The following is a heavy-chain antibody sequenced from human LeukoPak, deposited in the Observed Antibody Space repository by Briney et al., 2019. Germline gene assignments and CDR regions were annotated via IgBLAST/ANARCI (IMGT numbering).Heavy chain of an antibody. CDR1: GFTFSSYA. CDR3: AKDYAVGSIDY. D-gene: IGHD3-16*01. Sequence: GGSLRLSCAASGFTFSSYAMSWVRQAPGKGLEWVSGINWNGGSTSYADSVKGRFTISRDNAKNSLYLQMNSLRAEDTALYYCAKDYAVGSIDYWGQGTLVTVSS. CDR2: INWNGGST. V-gene: IGHV3-20*04. J-gene: IGHJ4*02.